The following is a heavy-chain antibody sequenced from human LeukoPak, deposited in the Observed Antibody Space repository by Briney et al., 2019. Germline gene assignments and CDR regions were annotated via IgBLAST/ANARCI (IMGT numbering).Heavy chain of an antibody. D-gene: IGHD3-10*01. CDR3: AAQRITMVRGAPSFDY. V-gene: IGHV1-58*01. Sequence: SVKVSCKASVFTCTGSAVQWVRQARGLRLEWIGWIVVGSGNTNCAQKFQERVTITRDMSTSTAYMELSSLRSEDTAVYYCAAQRITMVRGAPSFDYWGQGTLVTVSS. CDR1: VFTCTGSA. J-gene: IGHJ4*02. CDR2: IVVGSGNT.